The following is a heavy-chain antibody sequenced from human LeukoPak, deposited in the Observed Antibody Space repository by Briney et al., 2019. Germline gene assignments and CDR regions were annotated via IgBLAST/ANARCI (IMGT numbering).Heavy chain of an antibody. Sequence: GGSLALSCAASGFTFSSYSMNWVRQAPGKGLEWVSSISSSSSYIYYADSVKGRFTISRDNAKNSLYLQMNSLRAEDTAVYYCARDFRFNIDYWGQGTLVTVSS. D-gene: IGHD2/OR15-2a*01. CDR1: GFTFSSYS. J-gene: IGHJ4*02. CDR2: ISSSSSYI. CDR3: ARDFRFNIDY. V-gene: IGHV3-21*01.